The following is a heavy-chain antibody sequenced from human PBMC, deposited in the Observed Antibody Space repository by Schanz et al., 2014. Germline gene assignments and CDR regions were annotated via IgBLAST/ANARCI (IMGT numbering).Heavy chain of an antibody. V-gene: IGHV1-69*02. Sequence: QVQLVQSGPEVKKPGSSVKVSCQAFGDTFSKYNIMWVRQVPGQGLEWLGRIMPLRGIGNNAWKFQDRLTITAYKAMNITSMELSSLRTEDTAVYYYTRLRRADPNGFDVWGQGTTVTVS. J-gene: IGHJ6*02. CDR1: GDTFSKYN. D-gene: IGHD6-19*01. CDR3: TRLRRADPNGFDV. CDR2: IMPLRGIG.